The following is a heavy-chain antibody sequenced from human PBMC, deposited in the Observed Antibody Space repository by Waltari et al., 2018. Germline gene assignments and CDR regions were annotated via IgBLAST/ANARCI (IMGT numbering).Heavy chain of an antibody. D-gene: IGHD3-22*01. Sequence: EVQLVESGGGLVQPGRSLRLSCAASGFPFADYAMHWVRQAPGKGLELVSGISWNSGSIGYADSVKGRFTISRDNAKNSLYLQMNSLRAEDTALYYCAKRAYDSSGPLDYWGQGTLVTVSS. CDR1: GFPFADYA. CDR3: AKRAYDSSGPLDY. J-gene: IGHJ4*02. V-gene: IGHV3-9*01. CDR2: ISWNSGSI.